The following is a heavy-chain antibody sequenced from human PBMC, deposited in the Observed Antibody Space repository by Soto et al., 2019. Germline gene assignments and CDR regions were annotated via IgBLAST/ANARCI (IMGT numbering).Heavy chain of an antibody. CDR3: ARADSSSFSWFGP. D-gene: IGHD6-6*01. J-gene: IGHJ5*02. Sequence: PGESLKISCQGSGYSFTSYWISWVRQMPGKGLEWMGRIDPSDSYTNYSPSFQGHVTISDDKSISTAYLQWSSLKASDTAMYYCARADSSSFSWFGPWGQGTMVTVSS. V-gene: IGHV5-10-1*01. CDR1: GYSFTSYW. CDR2: IDPSDSYT.